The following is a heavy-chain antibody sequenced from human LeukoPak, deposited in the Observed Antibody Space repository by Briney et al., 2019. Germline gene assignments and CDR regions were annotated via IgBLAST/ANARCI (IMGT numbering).Heavy chain of an antibody. Sequence: GGSLRLSCAASGFTFSSYGMSWVRQAPGKGLEWVSAISGSGGSTYYADSVKGRFTISRDNSKNTLYLQMNSLRAEDTAVYYCARGDYGDQGYFDYWGQGTLVTVSS. CDR1: GFTFSSYG. D-gene: IGHD4-17*01. J-gene: IGHJ4*02. CDR3: ARGDYGDQGYFDY. CDR2: ISGSGGST. V-gene: IGHV3-23*01.